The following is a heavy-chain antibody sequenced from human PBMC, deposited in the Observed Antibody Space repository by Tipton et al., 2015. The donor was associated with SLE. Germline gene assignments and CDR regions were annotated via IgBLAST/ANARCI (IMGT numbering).Heavy chain of an antibody. CDR2: ISYTGTT. V-gene: IGHV4-39*07. CDR1: GGSISSSNYY. D-gene: IGHD4/OR15-4a*01. CDR3: VRHSADPKYGADSWYYYSGLDV. Sequence: TLSLTCTVSGGSISSSNYYWGWTRQPPGKGLEWIGSISYTGTTSYSPSLKSRVTISLDTSKNQFSLKLTSLTAADTAMYYCVRHSADPKYGADSWYYYSGLDVWGQGTTVTVSS. J-gene: IGHJ6*02.